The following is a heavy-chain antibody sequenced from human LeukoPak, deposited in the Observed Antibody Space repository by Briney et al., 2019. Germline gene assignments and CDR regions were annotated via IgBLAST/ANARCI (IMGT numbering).Heavy chain of an antibody. CDR2: ISSCRSAT. CDR1: GFIFNRCS. V-gene: IGHV3-48*04. Sequence: RGSLRVSCAASGFIFNRCSMNWVRQAPGQGLEWLSHISSCRSATKYADSVKGRFTISRDNAKNSLYLQMNSLRAEDTAVYYCPRSTGFQRWGQGTLVTVSS. J-gene: IGHJ1*01. CDR3: PRSTGFQR.